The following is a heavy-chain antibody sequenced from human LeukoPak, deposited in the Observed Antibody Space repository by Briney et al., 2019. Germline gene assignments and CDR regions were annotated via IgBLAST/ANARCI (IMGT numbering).Heavy chain of an antibody. V-gene: IGHV4-38-2*01. Sequence: KPSETLSLTCAVSGYSISSGYYWGWIRRPPGKGLEWIGSIYHSGSTYYNPSIKSRVTISVDTSKHQFSLKLSSVTAADTAVYYCARRASGSYYFDYWGQGTLVTVSS. CDR1: GYSISSGYY. J-gene: IGHJ4*02. D-gene: IGHD1-26*01. CDR2: IYHSGST. CDR3: ARRASGSYYFDY.